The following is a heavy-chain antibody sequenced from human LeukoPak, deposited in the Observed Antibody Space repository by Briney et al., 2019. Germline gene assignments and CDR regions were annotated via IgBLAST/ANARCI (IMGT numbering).Heavy chain of an antibody. D-gene: IGHD2-2*01. CDR3: ARDSGYCTSTSCRPLDY. CDR2: ISAYNGNT. V-gene: IGHV1-18*01. CDR1: GYTFTSYG. J-gene: IGHJ4*02. Sequence: GASVKVSCKASGYTFTSYGISWVRQAPGQGLEWMGWISAYNGNTNYAQKLQGRVTMTTDTSTNTAYMELRSLRSDDTAVYYCARDSGYCTSTSCRPLDYWGQGTLVTVSS.